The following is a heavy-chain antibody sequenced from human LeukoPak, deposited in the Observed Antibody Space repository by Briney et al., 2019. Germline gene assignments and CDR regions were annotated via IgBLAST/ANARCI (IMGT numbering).Heavy chain of an antibody. D-gene: IGHD2-15*01. CDR2: VIPIFGTA. J-gene: IGHJ3*02. Sequence: GASVEVSCKGSGGTLSSYAFSWVRQAPGQGVGWMGGVIPIFGTANYAQKFQGRVTITADESTSTAYMELSSLRSEDTAVYYCAKAEDRIGYDAFDIWGQGTMVTVSS. CDR1: GGTLSSYA. CDR3: AKAEDRIGYDAFDI. V-gene: IGHV1-69*13.